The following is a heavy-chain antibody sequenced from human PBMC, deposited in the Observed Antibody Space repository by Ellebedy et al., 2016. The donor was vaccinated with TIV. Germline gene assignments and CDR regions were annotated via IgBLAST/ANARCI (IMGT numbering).Heavy chain of an antibody. CDR2: INPNSGGT. J-gene: IGHJ4*02. Sequence: ASVKVSXXASGHTFTGYYIYWVRQAPGQGLEWMGWINPNSGGTNYAQKFQGRVTMTRDTSISTAYMELSRLRSDDTAVYYCAREFIGYYDSSGYSFDYWGQGTLVTVSS. CDR3: AREFIGYYDSSGYSFDY. CDR1: GHTFTGYY. V-gene: IGHV1-2*02. D-gene: IGHD3-22*01.